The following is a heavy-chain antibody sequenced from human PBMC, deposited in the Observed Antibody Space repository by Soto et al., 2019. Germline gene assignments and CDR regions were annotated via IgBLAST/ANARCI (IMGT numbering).Heavy chain of an antibody. V-gene: IGHV3-48*01. CDR2: IGSSSSII. CDR3: ARAPYGDYSGYHYYYMDV. CDR1: GFSFTSYS. D-gene: IGHD4-17*01. J-gene: IGHJ6*03. Sequence: GGSLRLSCAASGFSFTSYSMNWVRQAPGKGLEWISYIGSSSSIIYYADSVKGRFTISRDNAKNSLYLQMNSLRAEDTAVYHCARAPYGDYSGYHYYYMDVWGKGTTVTVSS.